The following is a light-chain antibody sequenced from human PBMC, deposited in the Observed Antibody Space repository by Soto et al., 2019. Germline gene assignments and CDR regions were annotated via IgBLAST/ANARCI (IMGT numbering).Light chain of an antibody. CDR3: QQSYSTFFT. CDR2: AAS. J-gene: IGKJ4*01. Sequence: DIQMTQSPSSLSASVGDRVTITCRASQNIRSYLHWYQQKPGKAPKLLIYAASSLQSGVPSRFSGSGSGTDFTLTISSLQPEDFATYYCQQSYSTFFTFGGGTKVEIK. CDR1: QNIRSY. V-gene: IGKV1-39*01.